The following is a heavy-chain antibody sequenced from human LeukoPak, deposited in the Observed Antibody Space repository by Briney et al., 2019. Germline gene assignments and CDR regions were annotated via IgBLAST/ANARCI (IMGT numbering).Heavy chain of an antibody. V-gene: IGHV3-48*01. CDR3: ARGSMATFRNFQY. CDR1: GFTFSSYW. Sequence: LAGGSLRLSCAASGFTFSSYWMSWVRQAPGKGLEWVSCISGGSSYTNYADSVKGRFTVSRDNAKNSLFLQMNSLRAEDTAVYYCARGSMATFRNFQYWGQGTLVTVSS. D-gene: IGHD5-24*01. J-gene: IGHJ1*01. CDR2: ISGGSSYT.